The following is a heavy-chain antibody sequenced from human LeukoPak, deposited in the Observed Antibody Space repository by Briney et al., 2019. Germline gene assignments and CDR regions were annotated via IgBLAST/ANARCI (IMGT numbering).Heavy chain of an antibody. D-gene: IGHD3-10*01. V-gene: IGHV1-46*01. CDR1: GYTFTSYY. Sequence: ASVKVTCKASGYTFTSYYMHWVRQAPGQGLEWMGIINPSGGSTSYAQKFQGRVTMTRDMSTSTVYMELSSLRSEDTAVYYCARPDGSGTYAFDLWGQGTMVTVS. CDR2: INPSGGST. CDR3: ARPDGSGTYAFDL. J-gene: IGHJ3*01.